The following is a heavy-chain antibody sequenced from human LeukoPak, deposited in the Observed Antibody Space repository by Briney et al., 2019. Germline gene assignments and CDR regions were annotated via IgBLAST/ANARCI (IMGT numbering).Heavy chain of an antibody. CDR1: GYTFTSYD. CDR2: MNPNSGNT. D-gene: IGHD1-7*01. V-gene: IGHV1-8*01. CDR3: ARGSNWNLENWFDP. Sequence: ASVKVSCKASGYTFTSYDINWVRQATGQGLEWMGWMNPNSGNTGYAQKFQGRVTMTRNTSISTAYMELSSLGSEDTAVYYCARGSNWNLENWFDPWGQGTLVTVSS. J-gene: IGHJ5*02.